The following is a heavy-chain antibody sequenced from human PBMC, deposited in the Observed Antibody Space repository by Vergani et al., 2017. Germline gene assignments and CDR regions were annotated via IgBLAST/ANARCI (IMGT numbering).Heavy chain of an antibody. CDR3: VRDQVTMLRGSDALDI. CDR2: IRNKANDYTT. Sequence: EVQVVESGGGLVQPGGSLRLSCAASGFIFSDHYMDWVRQAPGTGLEWVGRIRNKANDYTTQYAASVKGRFTISRDDSKSIAYLQMNNLQTEDTAMYYCVRDQVTMLRGSDALDIWGQGTMVTVSS. D-gene: IGHD3-10*01. V-gene: IGHV3-72*01. J-gene: IGHJ3*02. CDR1: GFIFSDHY.